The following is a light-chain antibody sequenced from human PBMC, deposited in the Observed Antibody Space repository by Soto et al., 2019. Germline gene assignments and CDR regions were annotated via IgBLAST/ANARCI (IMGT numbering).Light chain of an antibody. J-gene: IGLJ2*01. V-gene: IGLV2-23*03. CDR2: EGS. CDR1: SSDVGSYNL. Sequence: QSVLTQPASVSGSPGQSITISCTGTSSDVGSYNLVSWYQQHPGKAPKLMIYEGSKRPSGVSNRFSGSKSGNTASLTISGLQAEDEADYYCCSYAGSNTFVVFGGGTKLTAL. CDR3: CSYAGSNTFVV.